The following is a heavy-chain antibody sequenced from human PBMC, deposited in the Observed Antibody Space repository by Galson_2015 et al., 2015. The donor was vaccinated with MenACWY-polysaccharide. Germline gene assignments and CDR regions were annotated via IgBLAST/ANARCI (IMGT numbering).Heavy chain of an antibody. CDR3: ARPYPVAGPEVYYFDY. J-gene: IGHJ4*02. CDR2: IYYSGST. D-gene: IGHD6-19*01. CDR1: GGSISSSSYY. Sequence: ETLSLTCTVSGGSISSSSYYWGWIRQPPGKGLEWIGSIYYSGSTYYNPSLKSRVTISVDTSKNQFSLKLSSVTAADTAVYYCARPYPVAGPEVYYFDYWGQGTLVTVSS. V-gene: IGHV4-39*01.